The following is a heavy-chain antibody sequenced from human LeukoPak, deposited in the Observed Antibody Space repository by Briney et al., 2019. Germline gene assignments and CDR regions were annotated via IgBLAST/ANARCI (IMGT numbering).Heavy chain of an antibody. D-gene: IGHD3-3*01. CDR2: ISYDGTNK. V-gene: IGHV3-30*04. Sequence: GGSLRLSCAASGFAFRTYAMHWVRQAPGKGLERVAVISYDGTNKYYTNSVKARFTISRDFSKNTLYLQMNSLRAEDTAIYYCARSGIFGILTYFDSWGQGTLVTVSS. CDR1: GFAFRTYA. J-gene: IGHJ4*02. CDR3: ARSGIFGILTYFDS.